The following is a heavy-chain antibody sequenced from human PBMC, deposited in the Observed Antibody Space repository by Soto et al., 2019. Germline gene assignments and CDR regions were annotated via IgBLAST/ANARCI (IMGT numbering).Heavy chain of an antibody. CDR1: GGSLYSSNW. J-gene: IGHJ5*02. CDR3: ARKDKSGYFNWFDP. CDR2: IHHSGST. V-gene: IGHV4-4*02. Sequence: SETLSLTCDVSGGSLYSSNWWTWVRQTPGKGLEWIGEIHHSGSTNYNPSLKSRVTISADKSKNQFFLQWASLKASDTAVYFCARKDKSGYFNWFDPWGQGTLVTVSS. D-gene: IGHD3-22*01.